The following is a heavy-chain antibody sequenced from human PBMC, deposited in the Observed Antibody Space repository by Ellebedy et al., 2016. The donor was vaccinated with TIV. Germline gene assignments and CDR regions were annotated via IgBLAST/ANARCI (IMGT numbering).Heavy chain of an antibody. J-gene: IGHJ6*02. D-gene: IGHD6-25*01. CDR2: IWYDGSNE. CDR1: GFTFSSYG. V-gene: IGHV3-33*01. CDR3: ARGPRKAGSRAVSGYYFYSYGLDV. Sequence: GESLKISCVASGFTFSSYGMHWVRQAPGKGLEWVAVIWYDGSNEKYVDSVRGRFTISRDNSKNTLYLEMNSLRAEDTAVYYCARGPRKAGSRAVSGYYFYSYGLDVWGQGTTVAVSS.